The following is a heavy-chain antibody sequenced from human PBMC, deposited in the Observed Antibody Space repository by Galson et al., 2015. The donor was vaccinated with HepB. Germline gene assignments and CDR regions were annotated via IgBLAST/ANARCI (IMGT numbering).Heavy chain of an antibody. D-gene: IGHD3-10*01. V-gene: IGHV4-30-2*01. CDR2: IYHSGST. Sequence: LSLTCAVSGGSISSGGYSWSWIRQPPGKGLEWIGYIYHSGSTYYNPSLKSRVTISVDRSKNQFSLKLSSVTAADTAVYYCASYNYYYGMDVWGQGTTVTVSS. CDR1: GGSISSGGYS. J-gene: IGHJ6*02. CDR3: ASYNYYYGMDV.